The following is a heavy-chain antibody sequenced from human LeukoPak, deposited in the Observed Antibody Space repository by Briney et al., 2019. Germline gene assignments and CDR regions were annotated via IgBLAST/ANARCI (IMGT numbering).Heavy chain of an antibody. CDR2: IYYSGST. Sequence: PSETLSLTCTVSGGSISSYYWSWIRQPPGKGLEWIGYIYYSGSTNYNPSLKSRVTISVDTSKNQFSLKLSSVTAADTAVYYCARRISIGSIVGATKAHWYFDLWGRGTLVTVSS. CDR1: GGSISSYY. J-gene: IGHJ2*01. D-gene: IGHD1-26*01. V-gene: IGHV4-59*08. CDR3: ARRISIGSIVGATKAHWYFDL.